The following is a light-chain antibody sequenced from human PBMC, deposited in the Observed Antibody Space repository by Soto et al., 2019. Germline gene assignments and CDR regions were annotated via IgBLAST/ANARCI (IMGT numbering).Light chain of an antibody. Sequence: VMMLSPATLSVSPGERATLSCRASQSVNSNLAWYQQKPGQAPRLLIHDASTRATGIPARFSGSGSGTEFTLAIDSLQSEDFAIYYCQQYDDWPRTFGQGTKVDIK. CDR2: DAS. V-gene: IGKV3-15*01. J-gene: IGKJ1*01. CDR1: QSVNSN. CDR3: QQYDDWPRT.